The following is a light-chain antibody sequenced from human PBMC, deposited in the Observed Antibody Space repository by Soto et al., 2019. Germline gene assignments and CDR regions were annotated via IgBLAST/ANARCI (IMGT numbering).Light chain of an antibody. CDR3: QQSYITPWT. V-gene: IGKV1-39*01. CDR2: TAS. J-gene: IGKJ1*01. Sequence: DIQMTQSPSSLSASVGDRVTITCRASQSISSYLNWYQQKLGKAPKLLIYTASSLQSGVPSRFSGSGSGTDFTLTISSLQPEDFATYYCQQSYITPWTFGQGTKVEI. CDR1: QSISSY.